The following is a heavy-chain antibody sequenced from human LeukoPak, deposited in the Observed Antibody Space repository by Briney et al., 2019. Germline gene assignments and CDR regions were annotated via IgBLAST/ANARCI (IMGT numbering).Heavy chain of an antibody. V-gene: IGHV3-23*01. Sequence: GGSLRLSCAASGFTFSSYGMSWVRQAPGKGLEWVSAISGSGGSTYYADSVKGRFTISRDNSKNTLYLQMNSLRAEDTAVYYCAKDAARGWELLPLHHDYWGQGTLVTVSS. CDR3: AKDAARGWELLPLHHDY. J-gene: IGHJ4*02. CDR2: ISGSGGST. D-gene: IGHD1-26*01. CDR1: GFTFSSYG.